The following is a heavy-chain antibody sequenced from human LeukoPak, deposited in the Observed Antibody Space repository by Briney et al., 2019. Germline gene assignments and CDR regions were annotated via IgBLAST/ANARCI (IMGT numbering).Heavy chain of an antibody. CDR2: IYSGGSR. CDR1: GFTFSKAG. Sequence: PGGSLRLSCAASGFTFSKAGMSWVRQAPGKGLEWVSVIYSGGSRYYSDSRKSRVTISRHNSKNTLYLQMDSLRDEDTAVYYCARGDFWSGYYTGLYWGQGTLVTVSS. V-gene: IGHV3-53*04. D-gene: IGHD3-3*01. J-gene: IGHJ4*02. CDR3: ARGDFWSGYYTGLY.